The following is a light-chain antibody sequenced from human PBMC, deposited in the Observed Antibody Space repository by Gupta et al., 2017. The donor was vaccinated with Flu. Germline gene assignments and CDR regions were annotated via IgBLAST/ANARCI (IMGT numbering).Light chain of an antibody. CDR2: DAF. Sequence: DIQMTQSPYSVSASVGDRVTITCRASQNINNWLAWYQQKPGKAPELLVYDAFSLQRGVPSRFSGSGSGTDFTLTISLLQPEDFAVYFCQQAHTFPFTFGPGTRVD. J-gene: IGKJ3*01. CDR1: QNINNW. V-gene: IGKV1-12*01. CDR3: QQAHTFPFT.